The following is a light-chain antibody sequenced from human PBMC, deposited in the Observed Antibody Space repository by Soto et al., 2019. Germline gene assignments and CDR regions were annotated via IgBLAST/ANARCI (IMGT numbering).Light chain of an antibody. J-gene: IGLJ2*01. Sequence: QSVLTQPPSVSGAPGQRVTISCTGSSSNIGAGYDVHWYQQLPGTAPKLLFYGNSNRPSGVPDRFSGSKSGTSASLAITGLQAEDAADYYCQSYDSSLSGVVFGGGTKLTVL. V-gene: IGLV1-40*01. CDR3: QSYDSSLSGVV. CDR1: SSNIGAGYD. CDR2: GNS.